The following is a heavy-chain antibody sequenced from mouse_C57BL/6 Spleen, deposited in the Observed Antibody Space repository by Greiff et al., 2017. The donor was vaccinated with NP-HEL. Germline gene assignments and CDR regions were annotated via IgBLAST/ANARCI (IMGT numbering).Heavy chain of an antibody. Sequence: EVQLQQSGPELVKPGASVKISCKASGYSFTGYYMNWVKQSPEKSLEWIGEINPSTGGTTYNQKFKAKATLTVDKSSSTAYMQLKSLTSEDSAVYYCARSSYVDYWGQGTTLTVSS. CDR3: ARSSYVDY. CDR1: GYSFTGYY. J-gene: IGHJ2*01. V-gene: IGHV1-42*01. CDR2: INPSTGGT. D-gene: IGHD1-1*01.